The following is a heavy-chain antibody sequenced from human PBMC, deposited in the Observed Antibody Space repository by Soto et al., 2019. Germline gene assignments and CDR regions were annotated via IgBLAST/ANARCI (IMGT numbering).Heavy chain of an antibody. CDR1: GFTFSDYY. J-gene: IGHJ6*02. CDR3: ARDLSWSTVTSRGMDV. Sequence: PGGSLRLSCAASGFTFSDYYMSWIRQAPGKGLEWVSYISSSSSYTNYADSVKGRFTISRDNAKNSLYLQMNSLRAEDTAVHYCARDLSWSTVTSRGMDVWGQGTTVTVSS. D-gene: IGHD4-17*01. CDR2: ISSSSSYT. V-gene: IGHV3-11*06.